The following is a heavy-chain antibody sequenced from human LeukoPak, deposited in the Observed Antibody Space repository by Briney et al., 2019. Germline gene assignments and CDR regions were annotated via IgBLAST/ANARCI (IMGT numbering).Heavy chain of an antibody. Sequence: ASVKVSCKASGYSFGSFGINWVRQAPGQGLERMGWISAYNGNTNYAQKVQGRVTMTTDTYTSTAYMDLTNLRSDDTAAYYCARGGYYGSGSFPDYWGQGTLVTVSS. CDR2: ISAYNGNT. J-gene: IGHJ4*02. CDR3: ARGGYYGSGSFPDY. V-gene: IGHV1-18*01. CDR1: GYSFGSFG. D-gene: IGHD3-10*01.